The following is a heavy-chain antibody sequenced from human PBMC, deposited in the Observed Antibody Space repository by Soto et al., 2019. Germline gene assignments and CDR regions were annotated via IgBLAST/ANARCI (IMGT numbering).Heavy chain of an antibody. D-gene: IGHD2-2*01. J-gene: IGHJ4*02. Sequence: QLQLQVSGPGLVKPSETLSLTCTVSGGSISSSSYYWGWIRQPPRKGLVWIGSIYYSGRTYYNPSLKSRVTIPVDTSKNQFALKLSCLTVADTAVYYCARYCSSTSCYRHMVFDYWGQATQVIVSS. CDR2: IYYSGRT. V-gene: IGHV4-39*01. CDR1: GGSISSSSYY. CDR3: ARYCSSTSCYRHMVFDY.